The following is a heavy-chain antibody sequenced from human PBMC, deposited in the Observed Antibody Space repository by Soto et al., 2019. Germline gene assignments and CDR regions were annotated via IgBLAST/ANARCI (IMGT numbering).Heavy chain of an antibody. CDR3: ARVPPHNWFDP. J-gene: IGHJ5*02. CDR1: GYTFTSYG. V-gene: IGHV1-18*01. Sequence: ASVKVSCKASGYTFTSYGISWVLQAPGQGLEGMGWISAYNGNTNYAQKLQGRVTMTTDTSTSTAYMELRSLRSDDTAVYYGARVPPHNWFDPWGQGTLVTVSS. CDR2: ISAYNGNT.